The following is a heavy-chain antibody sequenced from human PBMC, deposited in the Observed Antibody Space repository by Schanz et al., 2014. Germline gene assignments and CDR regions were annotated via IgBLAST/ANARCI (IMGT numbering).Heavy chain of an antibody. Sequence: VQLVESGGSVVQPGRSLRLSCAASGFTFYNYAMTWVRQAPGKGLEWVSAISSTGGSTYYADSVKGRFTISRDNSKNTLSLLVNSLRGEDTATYYCAKAFRTTKYYGMDVWGQGTTXTVS. D-gene: IGHD1-1*01. J-gene: IGHJ6*02. CDR2: ISSTGGST. CDR3: AKAFRTTKYYGMDV. CDR1: GFTFYNYA. V-gene: IGHV3-23*04.